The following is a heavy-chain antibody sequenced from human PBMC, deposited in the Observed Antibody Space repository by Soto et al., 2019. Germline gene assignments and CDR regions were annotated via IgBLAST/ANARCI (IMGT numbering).Heavy chain of an antibody. CDR3: AKAAAYGDYFAY. CDR1: GGTFSSYT. CDR2: IIPILGIA. Sequence: QVQLVQSGAEVKKPGSSVKVSCKASGGTFSSYTISWVRQAPGQGLEWMGRIIPILGIANYAQKFQGRVTITADKSTSPAYMALSSLRSDDTAVYFCAKAAAYGDYFAYWGQGTLVTVSS. D-gene: IGHD6-25*01. V-gene: IGHV1-69*02. J-gene: IGHJ4*02.